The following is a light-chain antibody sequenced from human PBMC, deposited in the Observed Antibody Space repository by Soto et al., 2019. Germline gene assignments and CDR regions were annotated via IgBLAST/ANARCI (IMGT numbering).Light chain of an antibody. J-gene: IGKJ1*01. Sequence: DIQLTQSPSFLSASVGDRVTITCRASQGISNSLAWYQQKSGKVPKLLIFGASTLQSGVPVRFSGSMSGADFTLTIGSLQHEDVATYYCQKYDSAPTFGPGTKVEI. CDR3: QKYDSAPT. CDR1: QGISNS. CDR2: GAS. V-gene: IGKV1-27*01.